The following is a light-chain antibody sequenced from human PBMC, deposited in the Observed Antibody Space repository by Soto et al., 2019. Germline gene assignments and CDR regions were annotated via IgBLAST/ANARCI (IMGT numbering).Light chain of an antibody. CDR2: DVG. V-gene: IGLV2-14*03. J-gene: IGLJ1*01. Sequence: QSALTQPASVSGSPGQSITIACTGTSSDIGGSNFVSWYQHHPGTAPKLLIYDVGNRPSGVSNRFSGSKSGNTASLTISGLQAEDEAHYYCHSFRPVRTYVFGTGTKLTVL. CDR1: SSDIGGSNF. CDR3: HSFRPVRTYV.